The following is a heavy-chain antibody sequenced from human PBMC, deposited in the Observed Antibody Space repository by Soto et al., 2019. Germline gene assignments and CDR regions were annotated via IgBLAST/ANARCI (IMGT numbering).Heavy chain of an antibody. V-gene: IGHV1-69*02. CDR2: IIPILGIA. Sequence: ASVKVSCKASGGTFSSYTISWVRQAPGQGLEWMGRIIPILGIANYAQKFQGRVTITADKSTSTAYMELSSLRSEDSAVYYCASSNSYGYMWYFDYWGQGTLVTVSS. D-gene: IGHD5-18*01. J-gene: IGHJ4*02. CDR3: ASSNSYGYMWYFDY. CDR1: GGTFSSYT.